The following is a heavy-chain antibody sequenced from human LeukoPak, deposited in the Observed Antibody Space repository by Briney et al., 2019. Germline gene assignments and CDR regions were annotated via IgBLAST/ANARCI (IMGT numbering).Heavy chain of an antibody. CDR2: ISWNSGSI. Sequence: GGSLRLSCAASGFTFDDYAMHWVRQAPGKGLEWVSGISWNSGSIGYADSVKGRFTISRDNAKNSLYLQMNSLRAEDTALYYCAKVFLRFFYGSGSYSHFDYWGQGPLVTVP. CDR3: AKVFLRFFYGSGSYSHFDY. CDR1: GFTFDDYA. V-gene: IGHV3-9*01. D-gene: IGHD3-10*01. J-gene: IGHJ4*02.